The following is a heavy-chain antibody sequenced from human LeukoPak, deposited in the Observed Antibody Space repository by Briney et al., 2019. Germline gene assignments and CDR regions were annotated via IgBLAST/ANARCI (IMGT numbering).Heavy chain of an antibody. CDR2: INPSGGST. D-gene: IGHD3-3*01. CDR3: ARAGLRFLVDY. V-gene: IGHV1-46*01. J-gene: IGHJ4*02. Sequence: ASVKVSCKASGYTFTSYYMHWVRQAPGQGLEWMGIINPSGGSTSYAQKFQGGVTMTRDTSTSTVYMELSSLRSEDTAVYYCARAGLRFLVDYWGQGTLVTVSS. CDR1: GYTFTSYY.